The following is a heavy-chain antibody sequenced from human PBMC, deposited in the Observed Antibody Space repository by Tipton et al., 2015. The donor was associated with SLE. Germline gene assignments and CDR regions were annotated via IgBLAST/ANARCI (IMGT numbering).Heavy chain of an antibody. CDR3: ARGAHSNYPDY. J-gene: IGHJ4*02. CDR1: GGSISSYY. CDR2: IYYSGST. Sequence: TLSLTCTVSGGSISSYYWSWIRQPPGKGLEWIGYIYYSGSTNYNPSLKSRVTISVDTSKNQFSLKLSSVTAADTAVYYCARGAHSNYPDYWGPGTLVTVSS. D-gene: IGHD4-11*01. V-gene: IGHV4-59*01.